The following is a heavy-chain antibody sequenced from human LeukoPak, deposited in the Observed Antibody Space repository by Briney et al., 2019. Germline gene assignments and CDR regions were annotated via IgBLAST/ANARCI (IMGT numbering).Heavy chain of an antibody. J-gene: IGHJ6*03. CDR1: GFTFSSYS. CDR2: ISSSSSYI. V-gene: IGHV3-21*01. CDR3: ARVGGYSSSSVYYYYYYYMDV. D-gene: IGHD6-6*01. Sequence: PGGSLRLSCAASGFTFSSYSMNWVRQAPGKGLEWVSSISSSSSYIYYADSVKGRFTISRDNAKNSLYLQMNSLRAEDTAVYYCARVGGYSSSSVYYYYYYYMDVWGKGTTVTVSS.